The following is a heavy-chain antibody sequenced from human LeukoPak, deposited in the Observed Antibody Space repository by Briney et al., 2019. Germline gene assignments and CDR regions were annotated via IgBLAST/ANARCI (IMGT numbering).Heavy chain of an antibody. CDR1: GVSISSYY. V-gene: IGHV4-59*01. CDR3: ARAKVQGSYRPFDY. CDR2: IYYSGST. J-gene: IGHJ4*02. D-gene: IGHD3-16*02. Sequence: SETLSLTCTVSGVSISSYYWSWIRQPPGKGLEWIGYIYYSGSTNYNPSLKSRVTISVDTSKNQFSLKLSSVTAADTAVYYRARAKVQGSYRPFDYWGQGTLVTVSS.